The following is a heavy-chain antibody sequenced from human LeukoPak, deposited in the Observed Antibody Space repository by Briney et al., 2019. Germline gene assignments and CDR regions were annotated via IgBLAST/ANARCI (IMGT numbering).Heavy chain of an antibody. J-gene: IGHJ4*02. D-gene: IGHD1-26*01. Sequence: SETLSLTCTVSGGSISSSSYYWGWLRQPPGKGLEWIGSIYYSGSTYYNPSLKSRVTISVDTSKNQFSLKLSSVTAADTAVYYCARRGGSYYVTLIDYWGQGTLVTVSS. CDR2: IYYSGST. CDR3: ARRGGSYYVTLIDY. V-gene: IGHV4-39*01. CDR1: GGSISSSSYY.